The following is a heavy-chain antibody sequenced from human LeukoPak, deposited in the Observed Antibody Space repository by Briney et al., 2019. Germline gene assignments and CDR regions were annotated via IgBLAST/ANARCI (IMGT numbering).Heavy chain of an antibody. Sequence: SETLSLTCTVSGYSISSGYYWGWIRQPPGKGLEWIGSIYHSGSTYYNPSLKSRVTISVDTSKNQFSLKLSSVTAADTAVYYCARGGAVLMVSWWFDPWGQGTLVTVSS. J-gene: IGHJ5*02. V-gene: IGHV4-38-2*02. CDR3: ARGGAVLMVSWWFDP. CDR1: GYSISSGYY. D-gene: IGHD2-8*01. CDR2: IYHSGST.